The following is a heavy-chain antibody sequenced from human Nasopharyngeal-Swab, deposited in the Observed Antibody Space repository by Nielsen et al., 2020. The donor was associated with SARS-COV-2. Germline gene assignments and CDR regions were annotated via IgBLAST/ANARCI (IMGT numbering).Heavy chain of an antibody. Sequence: SETLSLTCTVSGGSISSSSYYWGWIRQPPGKGLEWIGSIYYSGSTYYNPSLKSRVTISVDTSKNQFSLKLSSVTAADTAVYYCARFVDYGILTGYFDYWGQGTLVTVSS. V-gene: IGHV4-39*01. CDR1: GGSISSSSYY. CDR3: ARFVDYGILTGYFDY. J-gene: IGHJ4*02. D-gene: IGHD3-9*01. CDR2: IYYSGST.